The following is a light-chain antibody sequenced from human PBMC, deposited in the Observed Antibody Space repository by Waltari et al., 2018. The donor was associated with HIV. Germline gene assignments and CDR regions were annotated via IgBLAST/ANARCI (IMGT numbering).Light chain of an antibody. CDR2: EVT. V-gene: IGLV2-8*01. Sequence: QSALTQPPSASGSPGQSVTMSCTGTSSDIGGSNYVSWYQQHPGKAPKLIMTEVTNRPSGVPDRFSGSKSGNTASLTVSGLQAEDEAHYYCSSYAPTNKFYVLFGGGTTLTVL. CDR1: SSDIGGSNY. CDR3: SSYAPTNKFYVL. J-gene: IGLJ2*01.